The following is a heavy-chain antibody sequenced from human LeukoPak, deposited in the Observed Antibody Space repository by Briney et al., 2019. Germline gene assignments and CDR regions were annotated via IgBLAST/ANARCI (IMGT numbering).Heavy chain of an antibody. J-gene: IGHJ3*02. CDR3: ARERNYYDSSGYYYRAFDI. CDR2: IYTSGST. Sequence: PSQTLSLTCTVSGGSISSGGYYWSWIRQPAGKGLEWIGRIYTSGSTNYNPSLKSRVTMSVDTSKNQFSLKLSSVTAADTAVYYCARERNYYDSSGYYYRAFDIWGQGTMVTVSS. V-gene: IGHV4-61*02. D-gene: IGHD3-22*01. CDR1: GGSISSGGYY.